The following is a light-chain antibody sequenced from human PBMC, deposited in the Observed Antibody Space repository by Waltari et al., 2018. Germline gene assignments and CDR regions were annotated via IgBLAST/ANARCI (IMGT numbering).Light chain of an antibody. CDR1: PSVLYSSNNRNY. Sequence: DIVMTQSPDSLAVSLGERATINCKSSPSVLYSSNNRNYLAWYQQKPGQPPKLLIFWASARESGVPDRFSGSGSGTDFTLTISSLQAEDVAVYYCQQSYSTPFTFGPGTKVDIK. CDR3: QQSYSTPFT. J-gene: IGKJ3*01. V-gene: IGKV4-1*01. CDR2: WAS.